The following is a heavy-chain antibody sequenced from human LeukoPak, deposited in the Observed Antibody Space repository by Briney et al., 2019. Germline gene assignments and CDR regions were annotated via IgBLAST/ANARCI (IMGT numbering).Heavy chain of an antibody. Sequence: GESLKISFKGSGYSFTNYWIGWARQMPGKGLEWMGITYFGDSDTRYSPSFQGQVTISADKSISTAYLQWRNLKASDSAIYYCARYLPGFYGMDVWGQGTTVTVSS. J-gene: IGHJ6*02. V-gene: IGHV5-51*01. CDR3: ARYLPGFYGMDV. CDR2: TYFGDSDT. CDR1: GYSFTNYW.